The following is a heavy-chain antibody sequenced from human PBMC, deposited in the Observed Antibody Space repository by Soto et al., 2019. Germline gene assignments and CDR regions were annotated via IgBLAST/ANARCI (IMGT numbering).Heavy chain of an antibody. D-gene: IGHD1-1*01. CDR2: VHHSGTT. CDR1: GGSLNSYS. V-gene: IGHV4-59*01. CDR3: ARGWVQLGFDP. J-gene: IGHJ5*02. Sequence: PSETLSLTCTVSGGSLNSYSWSWIRQPPGKRLEWIGYVHHSGTTKYNPSFKSRVNLSLDTSENQFSLKLSSVTAADTAVYYCARGWVQLGFDPWGQGTLVTAPQ.